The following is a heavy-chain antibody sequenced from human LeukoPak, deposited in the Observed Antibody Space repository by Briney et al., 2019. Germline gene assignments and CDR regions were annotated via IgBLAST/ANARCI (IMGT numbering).Heavy chain of an antibody. CDR3: ARGAIFGVAPRGYGMDV. Sequence: ASVKVSCKASGYTFTIYDINWVRQAPGQGLEWVGWMNPNSGGTVYAQKFQGRVTMTRDTSIGTLYMELNSLRPEDTAVYYCARGAIFGVAPRGYGMDVWGQGTAVTVSS. J-gene: IGHJ6*02. D-gene: IGHD3-3*01. CDR1: GYTFTIYD. V-gene: IGHV1-8*01. CDR2: MNPNSGGT.